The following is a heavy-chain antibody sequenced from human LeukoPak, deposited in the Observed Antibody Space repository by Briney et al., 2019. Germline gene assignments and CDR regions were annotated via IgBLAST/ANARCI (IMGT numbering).Heavy chain of an antibody. V-gene: IGHV3-23*01. CDR1: GFAFNKYD. CDR3: AHFWSGYYQSGGYAFDL. J-gene: IGHJ3*01. D-gene: IGHD3-3*02. Sequence: PGGSLRLSCEASGFAFNKYDMNWVRQTPGKGPEWVSSISGGGENTYYRDSVKGRFTISRDNSKDTLFLEINNLRADDTAVFYCAHFWSGYYQSGGYAFDLWSQGTMVTVSS. CDR2: ISGGGENT.